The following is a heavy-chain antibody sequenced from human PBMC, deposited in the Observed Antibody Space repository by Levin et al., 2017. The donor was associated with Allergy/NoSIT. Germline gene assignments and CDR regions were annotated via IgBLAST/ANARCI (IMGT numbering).Heavy chain of an antibody. J-gene: IGHJ4*02. Sequence: GESLKISCAASGFIFSNFGMHWVRQAPGKGLEWVAVVWFHGNEMSYADSVKGRFRISRDNSKNTLYLQMDTLRAEDTGVYYCARDLGAVKYLDYWGQGSLVTVSS. CDR3: ARDLGAVKYLDY. CDR2: VWFHGNEM. V-gene: IGHV3-33*01. D-gene: IGHD4-17*01. CDR1: GFIFSNFG.